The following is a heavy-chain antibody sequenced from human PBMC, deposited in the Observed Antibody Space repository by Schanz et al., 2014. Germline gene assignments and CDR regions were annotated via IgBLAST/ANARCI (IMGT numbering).Heavy chain of an antibody. J-gene: IGHJ3*02. CDR2: IIPILGIA. V-gene: IGHV1-69*02. CDR3: ERGTMPGTFDI. Sequence: QVQLVQSGAEVKKPGSSMKVSCKASGGTFNSYTINWVRQAPGQGLEWMGRIIPILGIANYAQQFQGRVTFTADKSTSTAYMELSSLRYEDTALYYCERGTMPGTFDIWGQGTMVTVSS. D-gene: IGHD2-2*01. CDR1: GGTFNSYT.